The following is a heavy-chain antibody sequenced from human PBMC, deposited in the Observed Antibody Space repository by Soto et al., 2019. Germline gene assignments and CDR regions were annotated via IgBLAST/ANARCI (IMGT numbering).Heavy chain of an antibody. V-gene: IGHV4-59*01. J-gene: IGHJ4*02. Sequence: SETLSLTCTVSGGSINSYSWSWIRQPPGKGLELIGYIYYSGSTNYNPSLKSRVTISVDTSKNQLSLKLSSVTAADTAVYYCARAWGFYFDYWGQGTLVTVSS. CDR2: IYYSGST. CDR1: GGSINSYS. CDR3: ARAWGFYFDY. D-gene: IGHD1-26*01.